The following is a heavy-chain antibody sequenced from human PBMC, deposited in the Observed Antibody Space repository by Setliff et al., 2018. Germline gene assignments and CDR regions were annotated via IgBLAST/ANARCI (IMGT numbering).Heavy chain of an antibody. CDR3: ARAPRYFDSTGSYFDG. J-gene: IGHJ4*02. CDR2: IYYSGSTS. CDR1: GGSISSGGYY. Sequence: PSETLSLTCTVSGGSISSGGYYWSWIRQHPGKGLEWIGYIYYSGSTSYYNPSLKRRATISLDTSKNQFSLKLNSVTAADTAVYYCARAPRYFDSTGSYFDGWGQGTLVTVSS. V-gene: IGHV4-31*03. D-gene: IGHD3-22*01.